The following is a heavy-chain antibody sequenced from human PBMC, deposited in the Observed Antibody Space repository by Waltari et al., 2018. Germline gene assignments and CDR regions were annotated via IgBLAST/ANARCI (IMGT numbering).Heavy chain of an antibody. CDR1: GGSISSGSYY. Sequence: QVQLQESGPGLVKPSQTLSLTCPVSGGSISSGSYYWRWNRQPAGKGLEWIGRIYTSGSTNYNPSLKSRVTISVDTSKNQFSLKLSSVTAADTAVYYCARGGYSGYDRKGAWFDPWGQGTLVTVSS. V-gene: IGHV4-61*02. J-gene: IGHJ5*02. CDR2: IYTSGST. CDR3: ARGGYSGYDRKGAWFDP. D-gene: IGHD5-12*01.